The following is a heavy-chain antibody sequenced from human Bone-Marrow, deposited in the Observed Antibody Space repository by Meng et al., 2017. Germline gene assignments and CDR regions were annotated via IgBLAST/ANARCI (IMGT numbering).Heavy chain of an antibody. V-gene: IGHV4-34*01. CDR2: INHSGST. J-gene: IGHJ4*02. CDR3: ARGVASPIFSTVVTPAFDY. CDR1: GGSFSGYY. D-gene: IGHD4-23*01. Sequence: GRLQPSETLSLTCAVYGGSFSGYYLSWIRQPPGKGLEWIGEINHSGSTNYNPSLKSRVTISVDTSKNQFSLKLSSVTAADTAVYYCARGVASPIFSTVVTPAFDYWGQGTLVTVSS.